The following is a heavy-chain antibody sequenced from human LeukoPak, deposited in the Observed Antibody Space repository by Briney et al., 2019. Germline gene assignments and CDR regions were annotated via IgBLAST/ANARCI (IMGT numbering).Heavy chain of an antibody. D-gene: IGHD3-3*01. CDR3: AKGSGDFWSGYYAY. V-gene: IGHV3-23*01. CDR2: ISGSGGST. Sequence: ISGSGGSTYYADSVKGRFTISRENSKNTLYLQMNNLRAEDTAVYYCAKGSGDFWSGYYAYWGQGTLVTVSS. J-gene: IGHJ4*02.